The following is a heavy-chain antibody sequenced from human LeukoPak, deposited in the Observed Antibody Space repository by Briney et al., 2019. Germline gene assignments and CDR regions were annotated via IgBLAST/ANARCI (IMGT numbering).Heavy chain of an antibody. D-gene: IGHD1-1*01. Sequence: GGSLRLSCAASGFTFNHYAMNWVRQAPGKGLEWVASISSTTTYIYYADSVKGRFIISRDNSKNTVYLQVTSLRVGDTATYFCAKGSRLDCYDYWGQGTLVTVSS. CDR1: GFTFNHYA. J-gene: IGHJ4*02. CDR2: ISSTTTYI. CDR3: AKGSRLDCYDY. V-gene: IGHV3-21*04.